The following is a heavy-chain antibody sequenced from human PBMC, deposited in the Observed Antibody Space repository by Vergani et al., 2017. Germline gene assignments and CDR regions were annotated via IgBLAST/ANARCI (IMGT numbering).Heavy chain of an antibody. CDR1: GYYFTDNY. J-gene: IGHJ5*02. CDR2: ITPQNGGT. CDR3: VRGGTVDWLST. V-gene: IGHV1-2*02. Sequence: VQLVQSGAEVKKPGAAVKVSCKASGYYFTDNYLHWVRQAPGQGLEWMGRITPQNGGTQYAEKFKGRVTMTRDTSITTAYMELTSLTSDDTAVYYCVRGGTVDWLSTWGQGTLVTVSS. D-gene: IGHD3-9*01.